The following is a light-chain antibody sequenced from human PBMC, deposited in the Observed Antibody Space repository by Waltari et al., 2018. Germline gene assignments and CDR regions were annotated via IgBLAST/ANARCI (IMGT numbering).Light chain of an antibody. CDR1: IPNLGRNY. J-gene: IGLJ1*01. V-gene: IGLV1-47*01. Sequence: QSVLTQPPSASETPGQRVPISCSASIPNLGRNYLSWYHQVPGAAPSPLNYRNNQRPSGVPDRFSGSKFGTSASLAIDGLRSEDEAVYYCASWDDSHYVFGPGTKVTVL. CDR2: RNN. CDR3: ASWDDSHYV.